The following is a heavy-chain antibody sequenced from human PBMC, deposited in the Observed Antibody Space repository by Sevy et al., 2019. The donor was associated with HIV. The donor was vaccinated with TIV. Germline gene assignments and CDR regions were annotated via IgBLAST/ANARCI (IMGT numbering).Heavy chain of an antibody. CDR1: GFTFTSYG. Sequence: GGSLRLSCAASGFTFTSYGMHWVRQGPGKGLEWVALIWFDGSNTYYADSVKGRFTISRDIAKNTLHLQMNSLRAEDTAVYYCARDLEFYDSGDYGPAFMPDYWGQGTLVTVSS. V-gene: IGHV3-33*01. J-gene: IGHJ4*02. CDR2: IWFDGSNT. CDR3: ARDLEFYDSGDYGPAFMPDY. D-gene: IGHD4-17*01.